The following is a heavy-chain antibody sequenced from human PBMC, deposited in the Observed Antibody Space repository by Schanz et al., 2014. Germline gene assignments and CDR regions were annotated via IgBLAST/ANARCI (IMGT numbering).Heavy chain of an antibody. V-gene: IGHV3-30*18. D-gene: IGHD2-15*01. Sequence: VQLVESGGGLVQPGGSLRLSCAASGFTLSNSDMHWVRQGTGKGLEWVAVISYDGSNKFYADSVKGRFTISRDNAKNSLYLQMNSLRAEDTAVFYCAKGMGYCSGGTCYDYYYYGLDVWGQGTTVTVSS. CDR2: ISYDGSNK. J-gene: IGHJ6*02. CDR1: GFTLSNSD. CDR3: AKGMGYCSGGTCYDYYYYGLDV.